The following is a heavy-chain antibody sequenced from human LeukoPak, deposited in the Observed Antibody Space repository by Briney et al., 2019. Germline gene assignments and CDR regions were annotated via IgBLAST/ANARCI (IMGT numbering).Heavy chain of an antibody. V-gene: IGHV3-53*01. J-gene: IGHJ4*02. CDR3: ARVDYGSGSYFDY. Sequence: GGSLRLSCAASGSTVSSNYMSWVRRAPGKGLEWVSVIYSGGSTDYADSVKGRFAISRDNSKNMLYLQLNSLRAEDTAVYYCARVDYGSGSYFDYWGQGTLVTVSS. CDR2: IYSGGST. CDR1: GSTVSSNY. D-gene: IGHD3-10*01.